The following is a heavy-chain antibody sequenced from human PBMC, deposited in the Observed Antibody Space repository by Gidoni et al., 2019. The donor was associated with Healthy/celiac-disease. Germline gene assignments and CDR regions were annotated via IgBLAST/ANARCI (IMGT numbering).Heavy chain of an antibody. CDR3: AKDHPSSYYDFWSGSNWFDP. J-gene: IGHJ5*02. D-gene: IGHD3-3*01. V-gene: IGHV3-23*01. CDR1: GFTFSRYA. Sequence: EVQLLESGGGLVQPGGSLRLSCAASGFTFSRYAMSWVRQAPGKGLEWVSAISGSGGSTYYADSVKGRFTISRDNSKNTLYLQMNSLRAEDTAVYYCAKDHPSSYYDFWSGSNWFDPWGQGTLVTVSS. CDR2: ISGSGGST.